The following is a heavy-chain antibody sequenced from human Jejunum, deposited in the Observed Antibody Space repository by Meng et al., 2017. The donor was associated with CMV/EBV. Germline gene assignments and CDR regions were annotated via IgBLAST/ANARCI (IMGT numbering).Heavy chain of an antibody. D-gene: IGHD3-3*01. CDR3: ARGNEDFWSGYQGTFDY. J-gene: IGHJ4*02. CDR2: IYYTGRA. V-gene: IGHV4-39*07. Sequence: WSRTRQPPGKGLEWIGSIYYTGRAYYTPSLNSRVTISRDTSKNQFSLKLNSVTAADTAVYYCARGNEDFWSGYQGTFDYWGQGTLVTVSS.